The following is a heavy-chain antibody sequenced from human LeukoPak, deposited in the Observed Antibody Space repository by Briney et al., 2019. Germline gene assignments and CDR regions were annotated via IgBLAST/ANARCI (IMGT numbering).Heavy chain of an antibody. D-gene: IGHD2-15*01. CDR2: ISSGSSTI. CDR1: GFIFSDYN. V-gene: IGHV3-48*01. J-gene: IGHJ4*02. Sequence: PGGSLRLSCAASGFIFSDYNMNWVRQAPGKGLEWVSYISSGSSTIYYVDSVKGRFTISRDNSRNTLFLQMNSLRAEDTAVYYCATDRATQYFDYWGQGTLVSVSS. CDR3: ATDRATQYFDY.